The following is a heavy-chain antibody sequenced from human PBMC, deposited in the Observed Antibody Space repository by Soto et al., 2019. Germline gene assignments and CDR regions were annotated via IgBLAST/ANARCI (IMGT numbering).Heavy chain of an antibody. CDR1: GFTFGDYA. D-gene: IGHD3-10*01. J-gene: IGHJ3*02. Sequence: GGSLRLSCTASGFTFGDYAMSWFRQAPGKGLEWVGFIRSKAYGGTTEYAASVKGRFTISRDDSKSIAYLQMNSLKTEDTAVYYCTRDLGGELLWFGELSDALDIWGQGTMVTVSS. CDR2: IRSKAYGGTT. CDR3: TRDLGGELLWFGELSDALDI. V-gene: IGHV3-49*03.